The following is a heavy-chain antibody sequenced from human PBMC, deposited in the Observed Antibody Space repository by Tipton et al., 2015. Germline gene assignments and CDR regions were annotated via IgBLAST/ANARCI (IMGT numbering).Heavy chain of an antibody. V-gene: IGHV4-39*01. CDR3: ARYNWNYPLDY. J-gene: IGHJ4*02. CDR1: GGSISISNYY. D-gene: IGHD1-7*01. Sequence: TLSLTCTVSGGSISISNYYWAWTRQSPGKGLEWIGSIYYSGSTYYNPSLKSRVTISVDTSKNQFSLNLSSVTAADTAVYYCARYNWNYPLDYWGQGTLVTVSS. CDR2: IYYSGST.